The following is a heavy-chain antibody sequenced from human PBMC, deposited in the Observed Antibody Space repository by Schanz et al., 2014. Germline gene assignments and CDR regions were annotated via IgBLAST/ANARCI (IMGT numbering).Heavy chain of an antibody. D-gene: IGHD6-19*01. V-gene: IGHV3-13*01. Sequence: LVESGGGVVQPGRSLRLSCAVSGFRFKTYEMNWVRQVRGKGLEWVSSISPSGDTHYLASVKGRFTISRENAKSSLYLQMDHLRVEDTAAYYCAGAAVGFIVDAFDLWGRGTMVIVSS. J-gene: IGHJ3*01. CDR3: AGAAVGFIVDAFDL. CDR1: GFRFKTYE. CDR2: ISPSGDT.